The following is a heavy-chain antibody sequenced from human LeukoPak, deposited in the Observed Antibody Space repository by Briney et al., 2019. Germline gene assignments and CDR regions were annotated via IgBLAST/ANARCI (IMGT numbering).Heavy chain of an antibody. J-gene: IGHJ4*02. D-gene: IGHD4-17*01. V-gene: IGHV3-30-3*01. CDR2: ISSDGSTK. CDR1: GFTFSTYA. CDR3: ARDTYGDYYFDY. Sequence: GRSLRLSCAASGFTFSTYAMHWVRQAPGKGPEWVALISSDGSTKYYTDSVKGRFTISRDNSKYTLYLQMNSLRAEDTAVYYCARDTYGDYYFDYWGQGALVTVSS.